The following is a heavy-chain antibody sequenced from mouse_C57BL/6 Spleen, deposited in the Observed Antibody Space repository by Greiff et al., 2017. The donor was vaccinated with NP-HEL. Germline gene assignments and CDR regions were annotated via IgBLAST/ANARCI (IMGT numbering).Heavy chain of an antibody. J-gene: IGHJ2*01. Sequence: QVQLKQSGAELVMPGASVKLSCKASGYTFTSYWMHWVKQRPGQGLEWIGEIDPSDSYTNYNQKFKGKSTLTVDKSSSTAYMQLSSLTSEDSAVYYCAKSYYQRDYFDYWGQGTTLTVSS. CDR3: AKSYYQRDYFDY. CDR1: GYTFTSYW. CDR2: IDPSDSYT. D-gene: IGHD1-1*02. V-gene: IGHV1-69*01.